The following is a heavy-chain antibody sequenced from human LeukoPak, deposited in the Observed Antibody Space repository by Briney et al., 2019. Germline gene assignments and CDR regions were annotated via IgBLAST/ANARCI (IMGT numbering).Heavy chain of an antibody. V-gene: IGHV1-2*02. J-gene: IGHJ6*03. Sequence: GASVKVSCKASGYTFTGYYMHWVRQAPGQGLEWMGWINPNSGGTNYAQKFQGRVPMTRDTSISTAYMELSRLRSDDTAVYYCARAPSWYYYMDVWGKGTTVTVSS. CDR2: INPNSGGT. CDR3: ARAPSWYYYMDV. CDR1: GYTFTGYY.